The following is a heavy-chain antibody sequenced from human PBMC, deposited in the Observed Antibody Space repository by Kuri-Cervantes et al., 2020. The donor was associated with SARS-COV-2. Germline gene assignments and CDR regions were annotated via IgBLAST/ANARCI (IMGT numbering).Heavy chain of an antibody. Sequence: GESLKISCAASGFTFSSYGMHWVRQAPGKGLEWVAFIRYDGSNKYYADSVKGRFTISRDNSENTLYLQMNSLRAEDTAVYYCAREGVGATTDNAFDIWGQGTMVTVSS. V-gene: IGHV3-30*02. CDR1: GFTFSSYG. CDR3: AREGVGATTDNAFDI. J-gene: IGHJ3*02. D-gene: IGHD1-26*01. CDR2: IRYDGSNK.